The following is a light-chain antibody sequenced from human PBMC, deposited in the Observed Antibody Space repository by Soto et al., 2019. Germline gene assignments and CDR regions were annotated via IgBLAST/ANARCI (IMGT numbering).Light chain of an antibody. V-gene: IGLV2-14*01. J-gene: IGLJ3*02. CDR2: EVS. CDR1: SSDVGGYNY. CDR3: SSYTSSSPRV. Sequence: QSALTQPASVSGSPGQSITISCTGTSSDVGGYNYVSWYQQHPGKAPKLMIYEVSNRPSGVSNRFSASKSGNTASLTISGLQAEDEADYYCSSYTSSSPRVFGGGTKLTVL.